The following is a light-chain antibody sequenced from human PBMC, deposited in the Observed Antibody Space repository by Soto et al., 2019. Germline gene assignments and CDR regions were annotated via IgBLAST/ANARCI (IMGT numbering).Light chain of an antibody. CDR1: SSDVGGYNY. Sequence: QPLLTQPRSVSGSPGQSVTISCTGTSSDVGGYNYVSWYQQHPGKAPKLMIYDVSKRPSGVPDRFSGSKSGNTASLTISGLQAEDEADYYCCSYAGSYTWVFGGGTKLTVL. J-gene: IGLJ3*02. CDR3: CSYAGSYTWV. V-gene: IGLV2-11*01. CDR2: DVS.